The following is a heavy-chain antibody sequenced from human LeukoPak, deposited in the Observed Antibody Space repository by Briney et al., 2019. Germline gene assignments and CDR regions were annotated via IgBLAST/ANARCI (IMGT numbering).Heavy chain of an antibody. Sequence: SETLSLTCSVSGDSISTSSYYWGWIRQPPGKGLEWIGSIYYSGSTYYNPSLKSRVTISVDTSKNQFSLKLSSVTAADTAVYYCARHARSNSWYRWVWFDPWGQGTLVTVSS. CDR1: GDSISTSSYY. V-gene: IGHV4-39*01. D-gene: IGHD6-13*01. J-gene: IGHJ5*02. CDR2: IYYSGST. CDR3: ARHARSNSWYRWVWFDP.